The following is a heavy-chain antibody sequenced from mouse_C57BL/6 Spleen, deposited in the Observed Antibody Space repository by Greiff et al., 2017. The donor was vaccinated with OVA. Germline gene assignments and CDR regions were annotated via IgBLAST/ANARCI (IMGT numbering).Heavy chain of an antibody. Sequence: QVQLQQPGAELVKPGASVKLSCKASGYTFTSYWMHRVKPRPGQGLEWIGMIHPNSGSTNYNEKFKSKATLTVDKSSSTAYIQLSSLTSEDSAVYYCAISPDGYYFDYWGQGTTLTVSS. V-gene: IGHV1-64*01. J-gene: IGHJ2*01. D-gene: IGHD2-3*01. CDR3: AISPDGYYFDY. CDR1: GYTFTSYW. CDR2: IHPNSGST.